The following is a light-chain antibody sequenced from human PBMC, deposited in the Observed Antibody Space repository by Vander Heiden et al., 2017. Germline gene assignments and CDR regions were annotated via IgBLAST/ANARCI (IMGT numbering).Light chain of an antibody. CDR1: SLRSHY. CDR3: NSRDSSGNLL. V-gene: IGLV3-19*01. Sequence: SSELTQDPAVSVALGQTVRITSQGDSLRSHYASWYQQTPGQAPVLVIYAKNNRPSGIPDRFSGSSSGNTASLTITGAQAEDEADYYCNSRDSSGNLLFGGGTKLTVL. CDR2: AKN. J-gene: IGLJ2*01.